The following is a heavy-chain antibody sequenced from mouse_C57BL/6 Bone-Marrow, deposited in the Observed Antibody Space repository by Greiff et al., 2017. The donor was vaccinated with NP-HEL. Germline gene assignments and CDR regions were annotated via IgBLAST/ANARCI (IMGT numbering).Heavy chain of an antibody. V-gene: IGHV8-8*01. D-gene: IGHD1-2*01. CDR1: GFSLSTFGMG. J-gene: IGHJ2*01. CDR3: ARMRILRLDY. CDR2: IWWDDDK. Sequence: QVTLKVSGPGILQPSQTLSLTCSFSGFSLSTFGMGLGWIRQPSGKGLEWLAHIWWDDDKYYNPALKSRLTISKDTSKNRVFLKIANVDTADTATYYCARMRILRLDYWGQGTTLTVSS.